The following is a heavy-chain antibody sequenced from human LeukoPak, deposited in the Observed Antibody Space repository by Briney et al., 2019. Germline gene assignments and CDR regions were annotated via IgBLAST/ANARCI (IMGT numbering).Heavy chain of an antibody. V-gene: IGHV3-15*01. CDR1: GFTFSNAW. D-gene: IGHD1-26*01. Sequence: SGGSLRLSCAASGFTFSNAWMSWVRQAPGKGLEWVGRIKSKTDGGTTDYAAPVKGRFTISRDDSKNTLYLQMNSLKTEDTAVYYCTTGSYSVEYYYYYYGMDVWGQGTTVSVSS. J-gene: IGHJ6*02. CDR2: IKSKTDGGTT. CDR3: TTGSYSVEYYYYYYGMDV.